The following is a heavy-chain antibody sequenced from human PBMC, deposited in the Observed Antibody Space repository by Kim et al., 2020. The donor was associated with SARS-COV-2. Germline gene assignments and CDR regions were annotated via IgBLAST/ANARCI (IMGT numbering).Heavy chain of an antibody. D-gene: IGHD6-19*01. J-gene: IGHJ3*02. V-gene: IGHV3-23*01. Sequence: GGSLRLSCAASGFTFSSYAMSWVRQAPGKGLEWVSAISGSGGSTYYADSVKGRFTISRDNSKNTLYLQTNSLRAEDTAVYYCAKVTGIAVLNGAFDIWGQGTMVTVSS. CDR1: GFTFSSYA. CDR3: AKVTGIAVLNGAFDI. CDR2: ISGSGGST.